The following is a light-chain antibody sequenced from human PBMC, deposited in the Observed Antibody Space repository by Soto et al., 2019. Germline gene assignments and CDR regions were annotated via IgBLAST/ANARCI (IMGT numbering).Light chain of an antibody. CDR2: EVT. CDR1: SSYVGDYNY. CDR3: SSYAGDDNLYV. Sequence: QSALTQPPSASGSPGQSVTISCTGTSSYVGDYNYVSWYQQHPGKAPKLLIFEVTKRPSGVPDRFSGSKSGNTASLTVFGLHADDEADYFCSSYAGDDNLYVFGTGTKLTVL. J-gene: IGLJ1*01. V-gene: IGLV2-8*01.